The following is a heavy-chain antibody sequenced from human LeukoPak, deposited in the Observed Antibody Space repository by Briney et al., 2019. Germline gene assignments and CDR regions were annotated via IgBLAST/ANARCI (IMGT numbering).Heavy chain of an antibody. D-gene: IGHD4-17*01. CDR1: GFTFNNYA. Sequence: GGSLRLSCAASGFTFNNYATSWVRQAPGKGLEWVSAISVSGSSTYYAGSVKGRFTISRDNSKNTLYLQMNSLRAEDTAVYYCARNYGDYVIDAFDVWGQGTMVTVSS. V-gene: IGHV3-23*01. CDR3: ARNYGDYVIDAFDV. J-gene: IGHJ3*01. CDR2: ISVSGSST.